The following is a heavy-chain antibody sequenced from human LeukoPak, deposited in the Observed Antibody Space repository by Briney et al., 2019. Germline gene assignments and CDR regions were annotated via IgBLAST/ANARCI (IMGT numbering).Heavy chain of an antibody. J-gene: IGHJ4*02. CDR1: GFTFSSYA. D-gene: IGHD3-3*01. V-gene: IGHV3-23*01. CDR2: ISGSGGST. CDR3: AKARITIFGVVISYYFDY. Sequence: TGGSLRLSCAASGFTFSSYAMSWVRQAPGNGLEWVSAISGSGGSTYYADSVKGRFTISRDNSKNTLYLQMNSLRAEDTAVYYCAKARITIFGVVISYYFDYWGQGTLVTVSS.